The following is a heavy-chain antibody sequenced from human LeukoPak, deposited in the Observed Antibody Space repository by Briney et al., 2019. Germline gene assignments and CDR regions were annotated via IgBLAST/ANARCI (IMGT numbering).Heavy chain of an antibody. J-gene: IGHJ5*02. V-gene: IGHV4-30-4*01. CDR2: MYYSGST. Sequence: PSETLSLTCTVSGGSISIGDYYWSWIRQPPGEGLEWIAYMYYSGSTYYNPSLKSRVTMSADTSKNQLSLKLSSVTAADTAVYYCARPYYYDSRIDPWGQGILVTVSS. D-gene: IGHD3-22*01. CDR3: ARPYYYDSRIDP. CDR1: GGSISIGDYY.